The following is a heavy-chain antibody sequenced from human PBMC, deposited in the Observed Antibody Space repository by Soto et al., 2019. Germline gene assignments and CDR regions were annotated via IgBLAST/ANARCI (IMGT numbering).Heavy chain of an antibody. V-gene: IGHV1-18*01. Sequence: ASVKVSCKASGYTFTSYGISWVRQAPGQGLEWMGWISAYNGNTNYAQKLQGRVTMTTDTSTSTAYMGLRSLRSDDTAVYYCARGRGSFPATITHYFDYWGQGTLVXVSS. D-gene: IGHD5-12*01. CDR3: ARGRGSFPATITHYFDY. J-gene: IGHJ4*02. CDR2: ISAYNGNT. CDR1: GYTFTSYG.